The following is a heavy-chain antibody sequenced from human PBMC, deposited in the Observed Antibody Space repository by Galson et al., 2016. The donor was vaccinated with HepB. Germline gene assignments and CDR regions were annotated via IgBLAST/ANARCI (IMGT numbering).Heavy chain of an antibody. CDR3: AKSGVWGTHRSPDY. CDR1: GFPFSPYP. Sequence: SLRLSCAASGFPFSPYPMSWVRQPPGKGLEWVSSLSGSGDVTHHADSVKGRFTISRDNSKNTLYLQMNSLRAEDTALYYCAKSGVWGTHRSPDYWGQGTLVSVSS. J-gene: IGHJ4*02. D-gene: IGHD3-16*02. V-gene: IGHV3-23*01. CDR2: LSGSGDVT.